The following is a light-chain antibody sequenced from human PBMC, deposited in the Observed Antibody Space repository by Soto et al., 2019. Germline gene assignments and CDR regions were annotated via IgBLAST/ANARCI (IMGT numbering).Light chain of an antibody. CDR3: QHYQSGHPIT. CDR1: QSVTSTH. V-gene: IGKV3-20*01. J-gene: IGKJ5*01. CDR2: GAS. Sequence: EIVLTQSPAPLSLSPGERATLSCRASQSVTSTHLAWYQHKTGQAPRLLISGASSRATGIPDRFTGSGSETSFTLTISRLEPEDFALYYCQHYQSGHPITFGQGTRLEIK.